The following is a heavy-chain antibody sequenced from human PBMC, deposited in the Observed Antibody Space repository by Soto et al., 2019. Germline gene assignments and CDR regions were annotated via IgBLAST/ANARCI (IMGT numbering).Heavy chain of an antibody. Sequence: SETLSLTCTVSGGPVINGDSYLNWIRQHPEKGLEWMGYINYRGTTNYNAALKSRILISVDTSKNEFSLRLTSVTAAGTAVYFCARDSPGAAPYWGQGILVTVPQ. CDR3: ARDSPGAAPY. CDR1: GGPVINGDSY. D-gene: IGHD6-13*01. CDR2: INYRGTT. V-gene: IGHV4-31*03. J-gene: IGHJ4*02.